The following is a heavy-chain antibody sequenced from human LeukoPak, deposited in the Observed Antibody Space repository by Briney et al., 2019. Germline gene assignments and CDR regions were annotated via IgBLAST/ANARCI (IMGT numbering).Heavy chain of an antibody. CDR2: INHSGST. J-gene: IGHJ5*02. CDR3: ARGRSIAARRRNWFDP. D-gene: IGHD6-6*01. Sequence: PSETLSLTCAVYGGSFSGYYWSWIRQPPGKGLEWIGEINHSGSTNYNPSLKSRVTISVDTSKDQFSLKLSSVTAADTAVYYCARGRSIAARRRNWFDPWGQGTLVTVSS. CDR1: GGSFSGYY. V-gene: IGHV4-34*01.